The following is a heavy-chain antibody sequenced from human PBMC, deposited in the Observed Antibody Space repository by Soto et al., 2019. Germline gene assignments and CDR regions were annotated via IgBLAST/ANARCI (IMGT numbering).Heavy chain of an antibody. Sequence: SETLSLTCAGSGGSISRGGYSWSWVRQPPGKGLEWIGYIYHSGSTYYNPSLKSRVTISVDRSKNQFSLKLSSVTAADTAVYYCASAGVVGATALDYWVQATLVTVSS. D-gene: IGHD1-26*01. CDR2: IYHSGST. V-gene: IGHV4-30-2*01. J-gene: IGHJ4*02. CDR3: ASAGVVGATALDY. CDR1: GGSISRGGYS.